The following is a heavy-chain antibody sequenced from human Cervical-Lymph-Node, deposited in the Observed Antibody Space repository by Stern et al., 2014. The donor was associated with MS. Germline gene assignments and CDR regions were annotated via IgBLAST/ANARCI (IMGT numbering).Heavy chain of an antibody. CDR3: MGVGDAMHV. J-gene: IGHJ6*02. V-gene: IGHV3-30*03. Sequence: VQLVESGGGVVQPGRSLTLSCAASGFSLSNSGMPWVRQAPGKGLEWVAVMSFVGGNKKYGDSVKGRFSISRDMAKNTLFLQMNSLRPEDTAVYYCMGVGDAMHVWGQGTTVIVSS. CDR1: GFSLSNSG. CDR2: MSFVGGNK.